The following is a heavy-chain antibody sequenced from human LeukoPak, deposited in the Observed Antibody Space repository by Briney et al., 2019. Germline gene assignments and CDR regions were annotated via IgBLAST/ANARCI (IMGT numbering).Heavy chain of an antibody. Sequence: SETLSLTCSVSGASVTIGGFYWGWLRQPPGKGPEWIATVYYTGSTYYNPSLKSRVTISIDTSKNQFSLRLTSVTATDTAIYQCARHSGSGSLSRPFDPWGQGTLVTVSS. CDR2: VYYTGST. CDR3: ARHSGSGSLSRPFDP. V-gene: IGHV4-39*01. D-gene: IGHD3-10*01. J-gene: IGHJ5*02. CDR1: GASVTIGGFY.